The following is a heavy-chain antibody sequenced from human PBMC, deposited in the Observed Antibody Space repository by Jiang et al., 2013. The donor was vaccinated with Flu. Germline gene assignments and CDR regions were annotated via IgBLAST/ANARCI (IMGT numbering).Heavy chain of an antibody. Sequence: QLLESGAEVKQPGASVKVSCKASGYTFTTYYIHWVRQGPGQGLEWMGVINPSGPSTTFAQKFQGRFSMTADTSTSTVSMELSSLTSEDTAVYYCTRDRRGEGLKSTTPDYWGQGTLVTVSS. CDR3: TRDRRGEGLKSTTPDY. D-gene: IGHD1-1*01. CDR2: INPSGPST. CDR1: GYTFTTYY. J-gene: IGHJ4*02. V-gene: IGHV1-46*01.